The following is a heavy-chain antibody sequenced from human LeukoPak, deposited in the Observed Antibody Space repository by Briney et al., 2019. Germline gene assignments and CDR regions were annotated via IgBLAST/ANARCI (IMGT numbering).Heavy chain of an antibody. V-gene: IGHV3-9*01. J-gene: IGHJ4*02. CDR2: ISWNSGSI. CDR3: AKDIKSRGYSYGHFDY. CDR1: GFIFDDYA. D-gene: IGHD5-18*01. Sequence: GGSLRLSCAASGFIFDDYAMHWVRQAPGKGLEWVSGISWNSGSIGYADSVKGRFTISRDNAKNSLYLQMNSLRAEDTALYYCAKDIKSRGYSYGHFDYWGQGTLVTVSS.